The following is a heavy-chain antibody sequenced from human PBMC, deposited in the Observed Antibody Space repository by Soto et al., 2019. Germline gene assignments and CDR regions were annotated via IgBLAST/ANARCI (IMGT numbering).Heavy chain of an antibody. CDR3: AKHGLTAYMGYYFDL. D-gene: IGHD3-16*01. J-gene: IGHJ4*02. Sequence: PSETLSLTCTVSGGSISDYYWSWIRQPPGKGLEWIGYIYYSGTTNYSPSLKSRVTISVDTSKNQFSLKLSSVTAADTAVYYCAKHGLTAYMGYYFDLWGRGTLVTVSS. CDR1: GGSISDYY. CDR2: IYYSGTT. V-gene: IGHV4-59*08.